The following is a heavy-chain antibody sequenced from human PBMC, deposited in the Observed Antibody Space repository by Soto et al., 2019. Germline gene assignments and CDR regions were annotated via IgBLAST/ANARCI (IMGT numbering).Heavy chain of an antibody. CDR3: ATTYNYYYYYVDV. CDR2: INHSGST. V-gene: IGHV4-34*01. CDR1: GGSFSGYY. J-gene: IGHJ6*03. D-gene: IGHD4-4*01. Sequence: SETLSLTCAVYGGSFSGYYWSWIRQPPGKGLEWIGEINHSGSTNYNPSLKSRVTISVDTSKNQFSLKLSSVTAADTAVYYCATTYNYYYYYVDVWGKGTTVTVSS.